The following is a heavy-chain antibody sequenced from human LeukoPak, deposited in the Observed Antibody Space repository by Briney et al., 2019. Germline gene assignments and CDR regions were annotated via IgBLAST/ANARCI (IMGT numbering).Heavy chain of an antibody. J-gene: IGHJ4*02. Sequence: ASVKVSCKASGYTFTGYYMHWVRQAPGQGLEWMGWINPNSGGTNYAQKLQGRVTMTTDTSTSTAYMELRSLRSDDTAVYYCARDAESYDILTGYLPLDYWGQGTLVTVSS. D-gene: IGHD3-9*01. CDR2: INPNSGGT. CDR3: ARDAESYDILTGYLPLDY. CDR1: GYTFTGYY. V-gene: IGHV1-2*02.